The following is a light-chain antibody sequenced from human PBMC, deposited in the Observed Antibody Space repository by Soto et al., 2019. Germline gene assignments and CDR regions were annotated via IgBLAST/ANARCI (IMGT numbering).Light chain of an antibody. CDR3: AAWDDRLNAVT. CDR2: SNN. J-gene: IGLJ2*01. Sequence: QSVLTQPPSASGTPGQRVTISCSGSTSNIGGNTVNWYQQLPGTAPKLLIYSNNQRPSGVPARFSGSTSGTLASLAISRLTSADEAAYYCAAWDDRLNAVTFGGGTKLTVL. CDR1: TSNIGGNT. V-gene: IGLV1-44*01.